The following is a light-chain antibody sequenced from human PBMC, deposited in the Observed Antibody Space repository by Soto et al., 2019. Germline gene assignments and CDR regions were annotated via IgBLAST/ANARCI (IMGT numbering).Light chain of an antibody. V-gene: IGKV1-5*01. CDR1: QGISRY. CDR3: QQYDSFSVT. CDR2: DVS. Sequence: DIQMTQSPSSLSASVGDRVTITCRASQGISRYLNWYQQKPGKAPKLLIYDVSALKRGVPPRFSGSGSGTEFTLTISSLQPDDFATYYCQQYDSFSVTFGQGTKVEIK. J-gene: IGKJ1*01.